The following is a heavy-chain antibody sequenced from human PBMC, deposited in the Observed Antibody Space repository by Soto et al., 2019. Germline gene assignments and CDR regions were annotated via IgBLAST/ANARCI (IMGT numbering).Heavy chain of an antibody. CDR2: ISSSSSYI. D-gene: IGHD3-3*01. Sequence: GGSLRLSCAASGFTFSSYSMNWVRQAPGKGLEWVSSISSSSSYIYYADSVKGRFTISRDNAKNSLYLQMNSLRAEDTAVYYCARDSITDFWSGPSGMDVWGQGTTVTVSS. J-gene: IGHJ6*02. CDR1: GFTFSSYS. CDR3: ARDSITDFWSGPSGMDV. V-gene: IGHV3-21*01.